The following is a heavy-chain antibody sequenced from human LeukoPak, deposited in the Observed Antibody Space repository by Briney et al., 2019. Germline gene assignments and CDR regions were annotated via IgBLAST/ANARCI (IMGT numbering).Heavy chain of an antibody. CDR3: ARVVASVAGGPFDI. J-gene: IGHJ3*02. D-gene: IGHD6-19*01. V-gene: IGHV7-4-1*02. Sequence: GFTGRFVFSLDTSVSTVYLQISSLKAEDTAVYYCARVVASVAGGPFDIWGQGTMVTVSS.